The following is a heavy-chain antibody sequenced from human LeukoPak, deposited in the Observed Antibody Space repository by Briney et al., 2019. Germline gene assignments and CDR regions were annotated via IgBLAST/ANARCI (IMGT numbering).Heavy chain of an antibody. Sequence: GGSLRLSCAASGFTFSSYWMSWVRQAPGKGLEWVANIKQDGSEKYYVDSVKGRFTISRDNAKNSLYLQMNSLRAEDTAVYYCAREAYYYDSSGYIDDAFDIWGQGTMVTVSS. J-gene: IGHJ3*02. CDR3: AREAYYYDSSGYIDDAFDI. D-gene: IGHD3-22*01. CDR1: GFTFSSYW. CDR2: IKQDGSEK. V-gene: IGHV3-7*01.